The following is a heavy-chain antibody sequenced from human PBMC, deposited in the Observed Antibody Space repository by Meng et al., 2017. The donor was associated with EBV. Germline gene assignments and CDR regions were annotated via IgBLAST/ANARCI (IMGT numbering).Heavy chain of an antibody. V-gene: IGHV1-18*01. CDR3: ARGLDYFDY. J-gene: IGHJ4*02. CDR2: INTLNCNP. Sequence: VAPVHGGPEGNKPWALVELPRKASGYNFTSYGSSGVRHAPGQRAELQGLINTLNCNPNYAQNPQGKAPIDTGKSPEKGYMELGDLKSDRTAVYYCARGLDYFDYWGQGTLVTVSS. CDR1: GYNFTSYG.